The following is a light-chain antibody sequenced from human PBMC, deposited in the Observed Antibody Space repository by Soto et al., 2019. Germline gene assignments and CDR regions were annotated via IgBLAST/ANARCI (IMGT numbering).Light chain of an antibody. CDR3: QQYYSYPRT. V-gene: IGKV1-5*01. CDR1: QSLSSW. J-gene: IGKJ1*01. Sequence: DIQMTQSPSTLSASVGDRVTITCRASQSLSSWLAWYQQKPGKAPKLLIYDASSLESGVPSRFSGSGSGTDFTLTISCLQSEDFAPYYCQQYYSYPRTFGQGTKVEIK. CDR2: DAS.